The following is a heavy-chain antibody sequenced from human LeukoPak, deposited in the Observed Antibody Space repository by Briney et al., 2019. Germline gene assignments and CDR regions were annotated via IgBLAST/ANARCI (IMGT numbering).Heavy chain of an antibody. D-gene: IGHD3-3*01. CDR2: IRYDGSNK. CDR3: AKDHGGFLEWLLTH. J-gene: IGHJ4*02. CDR1: GFTSSSYG. Sequence: GGSLRLSCAASGFTSSSYGMHWVRQAPGKGLEWVTFIRYDGSNKYYADSVKGRFTISRDNSKNTLYLQMNSLRAEDTAVYYCAKDHGGFLEWLLTHWGQGTLVTVSS. V-gene: IGHV3-30*02.